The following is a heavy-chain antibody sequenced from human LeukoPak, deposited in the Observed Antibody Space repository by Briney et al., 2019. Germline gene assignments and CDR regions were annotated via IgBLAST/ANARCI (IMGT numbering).Heavy chain of an antibody. J-gene: IGHJ6*02. D-gene: IGHD3-9*01. CDR2: ISSSGSTI. CDR1: GFTFSDYY. Sequence: GGSLRLSCAASGFTFSDYYMSWIRQAPGKGLEWVSYISSSGSTIYYADSVKGRFTISRDNAKNSLYLQMNSLKTEDTAVYYCSRVPGDWSNPEYYYALDVWGQGTTVTVSS. CDR3: SRVPGDWSNPEYYYALDV. V-gene: IGHV3-11*01.